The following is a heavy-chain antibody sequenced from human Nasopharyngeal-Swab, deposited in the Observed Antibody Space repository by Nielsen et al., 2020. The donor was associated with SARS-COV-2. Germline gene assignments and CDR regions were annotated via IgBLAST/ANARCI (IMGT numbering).Heavy chain of an antibody. J-gene: IGHJ5*02. D-gene: IGHD1-1*01. CDR2: IIPIFGTA. Sequence: SVKVSCKASGGTFSSYAISWVRQAPGQGLKWMGGIIPIFGTANYAQKFQGRVTITADESTSTAYMELSSLRSEDTAVYYCARIAVHHNWFDPWGQGTLVTVSS. CDR1: GGTFSSYA. CDR3: ARIAVHHNWFDP. V-gene: IGHV1-69*01.